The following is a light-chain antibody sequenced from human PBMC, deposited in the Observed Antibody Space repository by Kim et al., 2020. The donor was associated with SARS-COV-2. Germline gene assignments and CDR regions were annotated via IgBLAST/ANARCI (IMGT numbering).Light chain of an antibody. Sequence: GQSVTISCTGTSSDVGSYNRVSWYQQPPGTAPKLMIYEANNRPSGVPDRFSGSKSGNTASLTISGLQAEDEADYYCSSYTSTSTLVFGGGTQLTVL. V-gene: IGLV2-18*02. CDR2: EAN. J-gene: IGLJ2*01. CDR3: SSYTSTSTLV. CDR1: SSDVGSYNR.